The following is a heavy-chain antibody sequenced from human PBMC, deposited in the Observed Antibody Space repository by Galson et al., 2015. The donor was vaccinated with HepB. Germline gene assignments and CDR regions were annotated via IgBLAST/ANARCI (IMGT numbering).Heavy chain of an antibody. D-gene: IGHD3-22*01. J-gene: IGHJ4*02. Sequence: SLRLSCAASGFTFSSYGMHWVRQAPGKGLEWVAVIWYDGSNKYYADSVKGRFTISRDNSKNTLYLQMNSLRAEDTAVYYCARWGDESYYYDSSGYYPDYWGQGTLVTVSS. CDR3: ARWGDESYYYDSSGYYPDY. CDR1: GFTFSSYG. CDR2: IWYDGSNK. V-gene: IGHV3-33*01.